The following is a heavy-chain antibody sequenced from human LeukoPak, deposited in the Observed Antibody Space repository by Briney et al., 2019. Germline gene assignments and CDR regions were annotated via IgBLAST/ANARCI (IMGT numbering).Heavy chain of an antibody. CDR2: ISSSSSYI. V-gene: IGHV3-21*01. D-gene: IGHD1-26*01. Sequence: GGSLRLSCAASGFTFSSYSMNWVRQAPGKGLEWVSSISSSSSYIYYADSVKGRFTISRDNAKNSLYLQMNSLRAEDTAVYYCARSTSGSYFPFDYWGQGTLVTVSS. CDR1: GFTFSSYS. CDR3: ARSTSGSYFPFDY. J-gene: IGHJ4*02.